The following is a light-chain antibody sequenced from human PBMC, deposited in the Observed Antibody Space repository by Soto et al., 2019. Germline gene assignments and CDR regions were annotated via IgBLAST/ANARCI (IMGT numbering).Light chain of an antibody. CDR2: SAS. V-gene: IGKV3-15*01. Sequence: EIVMTQSPATLSVSPGERATLSCRASQSVGSNLAWYQRKPCQAPRLLIYSASTRATAVPARFSGSGSGTEFTLTISGLQSEDFAFYFCQQYDNWLTFGGGTKVEIK. J-gene: IGKJ4*01. CDR3: QQYDNWLT. CDR1: QSVGSN.